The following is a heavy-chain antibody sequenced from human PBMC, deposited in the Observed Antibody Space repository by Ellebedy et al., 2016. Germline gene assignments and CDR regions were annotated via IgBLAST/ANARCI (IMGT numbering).Heavy chain of an antibody. J-gene: IGHJ4*02. CDR3: ARGTGYYGSGSYRYFDY. V-gene: IGHV4-34*01. Sequence: SETLSLTXAVYGGSFSGYYWSWIRQPPGKGLEWIGEINHSGSTNYNPSLKSRVTISVDTSKNQFSLKLSSVTAADTAVYYCARGTGYYGSGSYRYFDYWGQGTLVTVSS. CDR1: GGSFSGYY. D-gene: IGHD3-10*01. CDR2: INHSGST.